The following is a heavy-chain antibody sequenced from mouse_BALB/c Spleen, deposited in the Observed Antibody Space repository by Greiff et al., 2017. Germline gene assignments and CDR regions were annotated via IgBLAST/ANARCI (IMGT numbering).Heavy chain of an antibody. J-gene: IGHJ4*01. V-gene: IGHV6-6*02. Sequence: DVQLQESGGGLVQPGGSMKLSCVASGFTFSNYWMNWVRQSPEKGLEWVAEIRLKSNNYATHYAESVKGRFTISRDDSKSSVYLQMNNLRAEDTGIYYCTLYGGYAMDYWGQGTSVTVSS. CDR2: IRLKSNNYAT. CDR1: GFTFSNYW. D-gene: IGHD1-1*01. CDR3: TLYGGYAMDY.